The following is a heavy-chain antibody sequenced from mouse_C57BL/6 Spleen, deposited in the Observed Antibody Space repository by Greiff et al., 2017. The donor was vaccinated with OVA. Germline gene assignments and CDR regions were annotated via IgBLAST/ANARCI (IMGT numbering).Heavy chain of an antibody. CDR1: GFTFSDAW. D-gene: IGHD2-4*01. V-gene: IGHV6-6*01. CDR2: IRNKANNHAT. CDR3: TRIYYDYDERNYYAMDY. Sequence: EVMLVESGGGLVQPGGSMKLSCAASGFTFSDAWMDWVRQSPEKGLEWVAEIRNKANNHATYYAESVKGRFTISRDDSKSSVYLQMNSLRAEDTGIYYCTRIYYDYDERNYYAMDYWGQGTSVTVSS. J-gene: IGHJ4*01.